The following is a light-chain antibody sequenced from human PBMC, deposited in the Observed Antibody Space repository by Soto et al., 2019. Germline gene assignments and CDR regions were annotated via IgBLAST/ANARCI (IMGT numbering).Light chain of an antibody. CDR1: ISDVGGNKF. CDR3: SSFAGSNYV. Sequence: QSALTQPASVSGSPGQSITISCTGTISDVGGNKFVSWYQQYPGKAPKLMLCDVSNRPSGVSNRFSGSKSGNTASLTISGLQAEDEADYSCSSFAGSNYVFGTGTKVTVL. V-gene: IGLV2-14*03. J-gene: IGLJ1*01. CDR2: DVS.